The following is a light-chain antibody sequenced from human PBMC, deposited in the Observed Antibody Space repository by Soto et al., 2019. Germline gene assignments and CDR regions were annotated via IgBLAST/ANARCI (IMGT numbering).Light chain of an antibody. J-gene: IGKJ1*01. CDR2: KAS. CDR1: QSISSW. CDR3: QQYHIYSGT. Sequence: DLQMTQSPSTLSASVGDRVTITCRASQSISSWLAWYQQKPGKAPKLLIYKASSLESGVPSRFSGSGSGTEFTLTINSLQPDDFATYYCQQYHIYSGTFGQGTKV. V-gene: IGKV1-5*03.